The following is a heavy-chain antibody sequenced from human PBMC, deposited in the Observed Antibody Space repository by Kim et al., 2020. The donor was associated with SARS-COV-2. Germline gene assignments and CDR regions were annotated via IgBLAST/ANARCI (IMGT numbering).Heavy chain of an antibody. CDR1: GFTFSSYG. V-gene: IGHV3-30*18. Sequence: GGSLRLSCAASGFTFSSYGMHWVRQAPGKGLGWVAVISYDGSNKYYADSVKGRFTISRDNSKNTLYLQMNSLRAEDTAVYYCAKDLGRYSGSYYAWGQGTLVTVSS. D-gene: IGHD1-26*01. CDR2: ISYDGSNK. J-gene: IGHJ5*02. CDR3: AKDLGRYSGSYYA.